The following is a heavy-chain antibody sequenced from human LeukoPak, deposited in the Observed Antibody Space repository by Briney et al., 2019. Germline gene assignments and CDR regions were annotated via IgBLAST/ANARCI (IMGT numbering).Heavy chain of an antibody. J-gene: IGHJ4*02. CDR1: GGSVSSGSYY. Sequence: SETLSLTCTVSGGSVSSGSYYWSWIRQHPGKGLEWIGYIYYSGSTYYNPSLKSRVTISVDTSKNQFSLKLSSVTAADTAVFYCARWANPGYCSSTSCYIFDYWGQGTLVTVSS. V-gene: IGHV4-31*03. CDR3: ARWANPGYCSSTSCYIFDY. CDR2: IYYSGST. D-gene: IGHD2-2*02.